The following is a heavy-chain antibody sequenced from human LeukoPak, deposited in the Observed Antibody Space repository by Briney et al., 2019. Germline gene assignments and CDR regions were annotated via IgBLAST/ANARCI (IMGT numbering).Heavy chain of an antibody. CDR1: GFTFSSYA. V-gene: IGHV3-30*03. Sequence: GGSLRLSCAASGFTFSSYAMHWVRQAPGKGLEWVAVILHDGSNKQYADSVKGRFTISRDDSKNTLYLQINSLRAEDTAVYYCATAYYDSSGYYPNWFDPWGQGTLVTVSS. CDR3: ATAYYDSSGYYPNWFDP. J-gene: IGHJ5*02. D-gene: IGHD3-22*01. CDR2: ILHDGSNK.